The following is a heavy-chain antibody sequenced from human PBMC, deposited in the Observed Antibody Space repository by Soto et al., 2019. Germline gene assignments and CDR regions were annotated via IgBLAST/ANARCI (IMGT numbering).Heavy chain of an antibody. J-gene: IGHJ6*02. CDR1: VFPFDDYS. CDR2: TSWDGGST. Sequence: AWGTLLLACASSVFPFDDYSMDWVRQAPGKGLEWVSLTSWDGGSTYYADSVKGRFTISIDNSKNSLYLQMNSLRTEDTALYYCAKDGGDYYYGMDVWGQGTPVTVSS. V-gene: IGHV3-43*01. CDR3: AKDGGDYYYGMDV.